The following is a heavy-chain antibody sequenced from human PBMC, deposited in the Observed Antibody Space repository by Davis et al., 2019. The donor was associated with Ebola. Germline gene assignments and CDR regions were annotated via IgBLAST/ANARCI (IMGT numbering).Heavy chain of an antibody. Sequence: GESLKISCSASGFPFSSYAMHWVRQAPGKGLEYVSAISTNGGSTYYADSVKGRFTISRDNSKNTLYLQMNSLRPEDTAVYYCARGYYDSTGNRYFDFWGRGTLVTVSS. CDR3: ARGYYDSTGNRYFDF. V-gene: IGHV3-64*04. CDR1: GFPFSSYA. CDR2: ISTNGGST. D-gene: IGHD3-22*01. J-gene: IGHJ2*01.